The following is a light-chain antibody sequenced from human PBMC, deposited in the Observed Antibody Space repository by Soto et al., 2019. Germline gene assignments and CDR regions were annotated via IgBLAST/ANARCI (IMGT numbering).Light chain of an antibody. J-gene: IGKJ4*01. CDR2: RAS. CDR1: QSVSSDY. Sequence: EIVLTQSPGTLSLSPGEIATLSFSATQSVSSDYVAWYRQKPGQVPTVLIYRASTRATGIPDRFSGSGSGTDFTLTISRVEPEDFAVYYCQQYGSSPLTFGGGTKV. V-gene: IGKV3-20*01. CDR3: QQYGSSPLT.